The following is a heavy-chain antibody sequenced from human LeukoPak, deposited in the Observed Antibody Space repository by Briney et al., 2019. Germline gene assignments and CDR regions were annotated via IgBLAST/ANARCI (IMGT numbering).Heavy chain of an antibody. CDR3: ARGYGSGSYRKFDP. V-gene: IGHV4-34*01. CDR1: GGSFSGYY. Sequence: SETLSLTCAVYGGSFSGYYWSWIRQPPGKGLEWIGEINHSRSTNYNPSLKSRVTISVDTSKNQFSLKLSSVTAADTAVYYCARGYGSGSYRKFDPWGQGTLVTVSS. CDR2: INHSRST. D-gene: IGHD3-10*01. J-gene: IGHJ5*02.